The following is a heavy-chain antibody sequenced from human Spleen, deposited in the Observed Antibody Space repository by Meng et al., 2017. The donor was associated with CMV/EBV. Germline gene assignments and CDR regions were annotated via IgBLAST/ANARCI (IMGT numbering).Heavy chain of an antibody. CDR3: ASGDITIFGEGPHFDY. V-gene: IGHV3-66*02. CDR2: IYSGDGT. D-gene: IGHD3-3*01. J-gene: IGHJ4*02. CDR1: GFTVSSNY. Sequence: GGSLRLSCAASGFTVSSNYMSWVRQAPGKGLEWVSAIYSGDGTYYADSVKGRFTISRDNSRNTLYLQMNRLRAEDTAVYYCASGDITIFGEGPHFDYWGQGTLVTVSS.